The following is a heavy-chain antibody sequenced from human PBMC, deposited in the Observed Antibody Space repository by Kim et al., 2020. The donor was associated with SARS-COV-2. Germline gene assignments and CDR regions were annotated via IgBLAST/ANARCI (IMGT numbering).Heavy chain of an antibody. Sequence: GGSLRLSCVASGFTFSSYGIHWVRQAPGKGLEWVALMSFDGTNKYYAESVKGQFTISRDNSKNTLYLQLSSLRTEDTALYYCAKDYDFYDRSGYPGDYWGQGTLVTVSS. CDR3: AKDYDFYDRSGYPGDY. CDR1: GFTFSSYG. V-gene: IGHV3-30*18. D-gene: IGHD3-22*01. CDR2: MSFDGTNK. J-gene: IGHJ4*02.